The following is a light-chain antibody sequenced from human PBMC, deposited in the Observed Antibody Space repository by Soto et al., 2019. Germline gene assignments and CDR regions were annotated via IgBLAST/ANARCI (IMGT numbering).Light chain of an antibody. CDR3: QQYSNWPPVYT. CDR1: LSITNN. CDR2: GAS. V-gene: IGKV3-15*01. Sequence: EIVMTQSPATLSVSPGERATISCRASLSITNNLAWYQHKPGQAPRLLIYGASTRATGIPARFSGSGSGTEFTLTISSLQSEDFAVYYCQQYSNWPPVYTFGQGTKLEIK. J-gene: IGKJ2*01.